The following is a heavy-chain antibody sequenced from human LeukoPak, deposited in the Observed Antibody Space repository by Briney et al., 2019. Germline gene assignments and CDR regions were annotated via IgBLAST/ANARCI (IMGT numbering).Heavy chain of an antibody. V-gene: IGHV4-34*01. CDR1: GGSFSGYY. Sequence: SETLSLTCAVYGGSFSGYYWSWTRQPPGKGLEWIGEINHSGSTNYNPSLKSRVTISVDTSKNQFSLKLSSMTAADTAVYYCARGRVGANFVLDYWGQGTLVTVSS. CDR3: ARGRVGANFVLDY. D-gene: IGHD1-26*01. CDR2: INHSGST. J-gene: IGHJ4*02.